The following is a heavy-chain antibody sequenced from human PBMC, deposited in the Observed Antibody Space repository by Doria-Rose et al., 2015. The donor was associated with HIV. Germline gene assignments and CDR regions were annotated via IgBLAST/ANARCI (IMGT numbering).Heavy chain of an antibody. CDR3: ARNQIDSSGYDGVYYFYSMDV. J-gene: IGHJ6*03. Sequence: SGPGLVKPSETLSLTCTVSGGSISASSYYWGWIRQSPGKGLEWIGSIYYSGTTYYNPSPKSRLTISVDTSKNQFSLKLSSVTAADTAVFYCARNQIDSSGYDGVYYFYSMDVWGKGTTVTVSS. D-gene: IGHD3-22*01. V-gene: IGHV4-39*07. CDR1: GGSISASSYY. CDR2: IYYSGTT.